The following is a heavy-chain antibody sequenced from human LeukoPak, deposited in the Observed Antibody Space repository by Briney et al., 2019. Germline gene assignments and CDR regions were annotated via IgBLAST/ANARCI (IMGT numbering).Heavy chain of an antibody. J-gene: IGHJ4*02. V-gene: IGHV3-30-3*01. CDR3: ARVLNYYDSSGYYFYY. D-gene: IGHD3-22*01. CDR2: ISYDGSNK. Sequence: GRSLRLSCAASGFTFSYYTMHWVRQAPGKGLEWVAVISYDGSNKYYADSVKGRFTISIDNSKNTLYLQMNSLRAEDTAVYYCARVLNYYDSSGYYFYYWGQGTLVTVSS. CDR1: GFTFSYYT.